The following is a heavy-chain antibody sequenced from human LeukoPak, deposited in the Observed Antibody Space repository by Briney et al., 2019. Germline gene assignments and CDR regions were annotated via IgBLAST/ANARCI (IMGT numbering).Heavy chain of an antibody. J-gene: IGHJ6*03. V-gene: IGHV4-59*11. CDR2: IYYSGST. CDR3: ASGPNHPTSYYDFWSGPRGDYMDV. CDR1: GGSISSHY. D-gene: IGHD3-3*01. Sequence: PSETLSLTCTVSGGSISSHYWSWIRQPPGKGLEWIGYIYYSGSTNYNPSLKSRVTISVDTSKNQFSLKLSSVTAADTAVYYCASGPNHPTSYYDFWSGPRGDYMDVWGKGTTVTVSS.